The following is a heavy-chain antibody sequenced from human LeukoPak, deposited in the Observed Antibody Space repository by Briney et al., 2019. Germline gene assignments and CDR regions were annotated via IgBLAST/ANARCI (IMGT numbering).Heavy chain of an antibody. CDR2: INHSGST. V-gene: IGHV4-34*01. CDR1: GGSFSGYY. J-gene: IGHJ4*02. D-gene: IGHD6-6*01. CDR3: ARVRRPIAARLHWFDY. Sequence: SETLSLTCAVYGGSFSGYYWSWIRQPPGKGLEWIGEINHSGSTNYNPSLKSRVTISVDTSENQFSLKLSSVTAADTAVYYCARVRRPIAARLHWFDYWGQGTLVTVSS.